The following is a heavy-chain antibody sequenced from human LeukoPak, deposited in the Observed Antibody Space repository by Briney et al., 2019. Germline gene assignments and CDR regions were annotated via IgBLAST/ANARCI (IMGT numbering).Heavy chain of an antibody. CDR3: ARELNGYSSSWYDY. V-gene: IGHV3-NL1*01. CDR1: GFTFSSYG. Sequence: GRSLRLSCAASGFTFSSYGMHWVRQAPGKGLEWVSVIYSGGSTYYADSAKGRFTISRDSSKNTLYLQMNSLRAEDTAVYYCARELNGYSSSWYDYWGQGTLVTVSS. D-gene: IGHD6-13*01. J-gene: IGHJ4*02. CDR2: IYSGGST.